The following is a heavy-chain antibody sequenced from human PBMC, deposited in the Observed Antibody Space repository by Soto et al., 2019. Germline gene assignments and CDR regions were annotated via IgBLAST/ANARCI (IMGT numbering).Heavy chain of an antibody. Sequence: QVQLQESGPGLVKPSETLSLTCTVSGGSISSYYWSWIRQPPGKGLEWIGYIFYSGSTNYNPSLKCRVTISVDTSKNQFSLKLSSVTAADTAVYYCARRYGSFFDIWGQGTMVTVSS. D-gene: IGHD3-10*01. V-gene: IGHV4-59*08. J-gene: IGHJ3*02. CDR3: ARRYGSFFDI. CDR1: GGSISSYY. CDR2: IFYSGST.